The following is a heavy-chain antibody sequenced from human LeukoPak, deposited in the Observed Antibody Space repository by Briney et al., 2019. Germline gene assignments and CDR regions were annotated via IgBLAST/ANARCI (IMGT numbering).Heavy chain of an antibody. CDR3: ARDRLGYCSGGSCYFNWFDP. V-gene: IGHV3-7*01. J-gene: IGHJ5*02. CDR1: GFTFSSHW. CDR2: IKQGGTEK. D-gene: IGHD2-15*01. Sequence: GGSLRLSCAASGFTFSSHWMTWVRQAPGKGLEWVAGIKQGGTEKYYADSVKGRFTISRDNSKNTLYLQMNSLRAEDTAVYYCARDRLGYCSGGSCYFNWFDPWGQGTLVTVSS.